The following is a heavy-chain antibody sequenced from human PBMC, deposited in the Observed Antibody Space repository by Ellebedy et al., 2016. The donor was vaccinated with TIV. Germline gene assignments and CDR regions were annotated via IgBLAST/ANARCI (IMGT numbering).Heavy chain of an antibody. J-gene: IGHJ4*02. CDR1: GYSFTSYW. CDR2: IYPGDSDT. Sequence: GESLKISCKGSGYSFTSYWIGWVRQMPGKGLEWMGIIYPGDSDTRYSPSFQGQVTISADKSISTAYLQWSSLKASDTAMYYCARQGGVATITGPFDYWGQGTLVTVSS. CDR3: ARQGGVATITGPFDY. V-gene: IGHV5-51*01. D-gene: IGHD5-12*01.